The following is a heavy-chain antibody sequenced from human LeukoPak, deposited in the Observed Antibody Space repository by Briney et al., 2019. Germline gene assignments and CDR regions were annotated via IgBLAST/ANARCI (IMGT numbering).Heavy chain of an antibody. V-gene: IGHV3-21*01. J-gene: IGHJ4*02. CDR3: ASTEEREWELTFDY. D-gene: IGHD1-26*01. Sequence: PGGSLRLSCAASGFTFSSYAMSWVRQAPGKGLEWVSSISSSSSYIYYADSVKGRFTISRDNAKNSLYLQMNSLRAEDTAVYYCASTEEREWELTFDYWGQGTLVTVSS. CDR1: GFTFSSYA. CDR2: ISSSSSYI.